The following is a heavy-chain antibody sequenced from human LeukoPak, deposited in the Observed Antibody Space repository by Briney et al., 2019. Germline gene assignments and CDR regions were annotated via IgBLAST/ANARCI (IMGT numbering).Heavy chain of an antibody. Sequence: SETLSLTCTVSGGSISSSSYYWGWIRQPPGKGLEWIGEINHSGSTNYNPSLKSRVTISVDTSKNQFSLKLSSVTAADTAVYYCARGGPASQFDDYGSGDFDYWGQGTLVTVSS. J-gene: IGHJ4*02. CDR2: INHSGST. V-gene: IGHV4-39*07. D-gene: IGHD3-10*01. CDR1: GGSISSSSYY. CDR3: ARGGPASQFDDYGSGDFDY.